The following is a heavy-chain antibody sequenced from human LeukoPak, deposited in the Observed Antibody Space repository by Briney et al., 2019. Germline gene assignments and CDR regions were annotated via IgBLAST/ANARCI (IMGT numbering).Heavy chain of an antibody. Sequence: GGSLRLSCAASGFTSDDYGMSWVRQAPGKGLEWASGIHRNGGSTGYADSVKGRFTISRDNAKNSLYLQMNSLRAEDTALYHCARGNSNFDYWGQGTLVTVSS. CDR2: IHRNGGST. D-gene: IGHD1-7*01. CDR3: ARGNSNFDY. CDR1: GFTSDDYG. V-gene: IGHV3-20*01. J-gene: IGHJ4*02.